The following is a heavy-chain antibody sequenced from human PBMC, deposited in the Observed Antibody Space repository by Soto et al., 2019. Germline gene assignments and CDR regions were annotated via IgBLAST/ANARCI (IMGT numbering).Heavy chain of an antibody. Sequence: QVQLVQSGAEVKRPGASVKVSCKASGYSLTDYYMHWVRQAPGQGLEWMGWINPDRGGTKYAQKVQGRVTMTRDTSINTAFMDLSRLTSDDTAVYFCARKVRDYNFDYWGQGTLVTVSP. J-gene: IGHJ4*02. D-gene: IGHD4-17*01. V-gene: IGHV1-2*02. CDR3: ARKVRDYNFDY. CDR2: INPDRGGT. CDR1: GYSLTDYY.